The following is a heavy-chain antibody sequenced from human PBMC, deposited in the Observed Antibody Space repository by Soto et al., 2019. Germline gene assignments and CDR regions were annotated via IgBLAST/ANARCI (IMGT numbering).Heavy chain of an antibody. CDR2: TYYRSKWYY. Sequence: SQTLSHTCAITGNSVSSNSAGWSWVRQSPSRGLEWLGRTYYRSKWYYEYAVSVRGRITINPDTSKNQYSLQLNSVTPEDTAVYFCARGEQYSGRIFDYWSQGTLVTVSS. V-gene: IGHV6-1*01. D-gene: IGHD1-26*01. CDR1: GNSVSSNSAG. J-gene: IGHJ4*01. CDR3: ARGEQYSGRIFDY.